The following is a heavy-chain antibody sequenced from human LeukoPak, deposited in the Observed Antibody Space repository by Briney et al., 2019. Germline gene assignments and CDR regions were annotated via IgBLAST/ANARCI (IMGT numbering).Heavy chain of an antibody. V-gene: IGHV4-59*01. CDR3: AGEGYTLDY. Sequence: SETLSLTCTVSGGSISSYYWSWIRQPPGKGLEWIGYIYYSGSTHYNPSLKSRVTISVDTSKNQFSLKLSSVTAADTAVYYCAGEGYTLDYWGQGTLVTVSS. D-gene: IGHD5-24*01. J-gene: IGHJ4*02. CDR1: GGSISSYY. CDR2: IYYSGST.